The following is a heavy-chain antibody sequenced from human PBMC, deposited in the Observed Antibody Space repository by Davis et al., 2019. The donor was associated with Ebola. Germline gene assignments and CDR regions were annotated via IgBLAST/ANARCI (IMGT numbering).Heavy chain of an antibody. V-gene: IGHV3-23*01. CDR2: ISGSGGST. J-gene: IGHJ4*02. Sequence: SCAASGFTFSSYAMSWVRQAPGKGLEWVSAISGSGGSTYYADSVKGRFTISRDNSKNTLYLQLNSLRAEDKAVYYCAKEHLRYFDWCVGGFDYWGQGTLITVSS. CDR1: GFTFSSYA. CDR3: AKEHLRYFDWCVGGFDY. D-gene: IGHD3-9*01.